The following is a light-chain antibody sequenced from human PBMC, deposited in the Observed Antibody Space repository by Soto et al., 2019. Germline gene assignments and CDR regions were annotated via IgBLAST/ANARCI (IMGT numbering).Light chain of an antibody. Sequence: ETVMTQSPATLSVSPGERATLSCRASQSVDTKLACYQHKPGQAPRLLIYVASPRANGIPARFSGSGSGTEFTLNISSLQSEDVAVYFLQQYNNWYTYGQGNKLEIK. CDR3: QQYNNWYT. CDR2: VAS. J-gene: IGKJ2*01. CDR1: QSVDTK. V-gene: IGKV3-15*01.